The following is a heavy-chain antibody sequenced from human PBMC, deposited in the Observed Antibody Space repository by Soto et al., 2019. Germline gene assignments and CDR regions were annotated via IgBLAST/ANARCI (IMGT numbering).Heavy chain of an antibody. CDR2: ITWNSGTK. CDR1: GFSFDHYA. V-gene: IGHV3-9*01. Sequence: EGQLVESGGGLVQPGRSLRLSCVASGFSFDHYAMHWVRQAPGKGLEWVAGITWNSGTKDDGNSVKGRFSISRDNAQNSLPLQMNSLGPEDTALYYCARDSEQVRPVVLLGASFDIWVQGTLVTVSS. J-gene: IGHJ3*02. CDR3: ARDSEQVRPVVLLGASFDI. D-gene: IGHD2-2*01.